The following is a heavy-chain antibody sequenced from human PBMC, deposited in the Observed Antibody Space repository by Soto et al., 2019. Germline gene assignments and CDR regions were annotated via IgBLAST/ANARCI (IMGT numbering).Heavy chain of an antibody. CDR1: GGSITSGAYY. CDR3: ARYYFDSSGYSNWFDP. Sequence: SETLSLTCGVSGGSITSGAYYWTWIRQHPGKGLEWIAYIHYSGRTYYNPSLKSRVTISVDTSNNQSSLKLSSVTAADTAVYYCARYYFDSSGYSNWFDPWGQGTLVTSPQ. CDR2: IHYSGRT. V-gene: IGHV4-31*11. D-gene: IGHD3-22*01. J-gene: IGHJ5*02.